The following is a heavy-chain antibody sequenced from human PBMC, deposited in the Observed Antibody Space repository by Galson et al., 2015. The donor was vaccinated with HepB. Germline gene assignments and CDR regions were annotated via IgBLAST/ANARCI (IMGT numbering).Heavy chain of an antibody. J-gene: IGHJ6*02. CDR1: GYSFTSYW. CDR2: IYPGDSDT. D-gene: IGHD3-10*01. Sequence: QSGAEVKKPGESLKISCKGSGYSFTSYWIGWVRQMPGKGLEWMGIIYPGDSDTRYSPSFQGQVTITADKSISTAYMQWSSLKASDTAMYYCARHGKTYYYGSGSYAPMDVWGQGTTVTVSS. CDR3: ARHGKTYYYGSGSYAPMDV. V-gene: IGHV5-51*01.